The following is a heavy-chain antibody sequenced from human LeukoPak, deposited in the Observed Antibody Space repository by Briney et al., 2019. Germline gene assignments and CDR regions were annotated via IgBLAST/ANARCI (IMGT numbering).Heavy chain of an antibody. CDR1: GYTFTGYY. D-gene: IGHD4-11*01. CDR2: INPNSGGT. J-gene: IGHJ3*02. CDR3: ARGDYGNDAFDI. V-gene: IGHV1-2*06. Sequence: ASVKVSCKASGYTFTGYYMHWVRQAPGQGLEWMGRINPNSGGTNYAQKFQGRVTMTRDTSISTAYMELSRLRSDDTAVYYCARGDYGNDAFDIWGQGTMVTVPS.